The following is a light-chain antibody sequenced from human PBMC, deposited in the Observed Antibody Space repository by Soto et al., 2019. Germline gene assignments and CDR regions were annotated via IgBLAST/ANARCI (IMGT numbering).Light chain of an antibody. CDR1: QSVASNS. Sequence: ETVLTQSPGTLSLSPGETATLSCRASQSVASNSLAWYQQKAGQAPRLLVYGASGRATDIPDRFSGRGSGTDFTLTINRLEPEAFAVYYCQNYDSSPYTFGQGTNLEIK. CDR2: GAS. V-gene: IGKV3-20*01. CDR3: QNYDSSPYT. J-gene: IGKJ2*01.